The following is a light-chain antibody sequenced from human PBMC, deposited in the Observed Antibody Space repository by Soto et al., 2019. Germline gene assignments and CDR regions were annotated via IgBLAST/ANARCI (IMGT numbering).Light chain of an antibody. CDR2: AAS. CDR1: QNIGSF. Sequence: DIQMTQSPSPLSASVGDRVTITCRASQNIGSFLNWYQQKPGKAPRLLIYAASSLQSGVPSRFSGSGSGTGFALTISSLQPEDFATYYCQQSHDDPRFGPGTKVDIK. CDR3: QQSHDDPR. V-gene: IGKV1-39*01. J-gene: IGKJ3*01.